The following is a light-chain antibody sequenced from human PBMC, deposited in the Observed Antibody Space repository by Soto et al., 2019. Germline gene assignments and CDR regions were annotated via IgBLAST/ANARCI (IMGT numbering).Light chain of an antibody. Sequence: DIQMTQTPSSLSASVGDRVTIVCRASQDINNDLGWYQQKPGRAPKRLMYAASSVQSGVPSRFSGSRSGTEFTLTIFSLQPEDAATYYCLQHNTYPLTFGTGTKVAIK. CDR1: QDINND. CDR3: LQHNTYPLT. J-gene: IGKJ3*01. CDR2: AAS. V-gene: IGKV1-17*01.